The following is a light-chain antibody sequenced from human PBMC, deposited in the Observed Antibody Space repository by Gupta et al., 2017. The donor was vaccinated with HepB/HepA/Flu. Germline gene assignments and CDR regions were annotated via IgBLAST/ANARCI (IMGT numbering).Light chain of an antibody. Sequence: EIVLTQSRGTQSLYPGERATLSCRASQTLSSSYLAWYQQKPGQAPRLLIFGAFSRVTGIPDRFSGSGSGTDFTLTIRRLEPEDFAVYYCQYYGSSPLTFGPGTKVDVK. CDR2: GAF. CDR1: QTLSSSY. J-gene: IGKJ3*01. CDR3: QYYGSSPLT. V-gene: IGKV3-20*01.